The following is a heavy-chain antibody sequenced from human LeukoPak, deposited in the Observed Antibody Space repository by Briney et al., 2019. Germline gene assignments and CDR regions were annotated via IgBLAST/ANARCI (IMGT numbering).Heavy chain of an antibody. CDR1: GFNFNSYA. D-gene: IGHD2-15*01. Sequence: GRPLRLSCAASGFNFNSYAVHWVRQAPGKGLEWVAVISYDGSINFYAASVKGRFTISRDNSKNTLYLQMNSLRAEDSALYFCARDRRYCGGGSCYFDYFFDYWGQGTLVTVSS. CDR2: ISYDGSIN. J-gene: IGHJ4*02. CDR3: ARDRRYCGGGSCYFDYFFDY. V-gene: IGHV3-30-3*01.